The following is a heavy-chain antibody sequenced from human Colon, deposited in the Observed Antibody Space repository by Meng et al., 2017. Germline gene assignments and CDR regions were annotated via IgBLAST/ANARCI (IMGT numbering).Heavy chain of an antibody. Sequence: QQVQEAGPGMVKPSETLSLICTVSDAAISSSTYYWGWIRQPPGKGLEWIGTISYTGTTYYNPSLKSRVTMSVDTSKNQFSLKLSSVTAADTAVYYCARDHGASNWFYFWGQGTLVTVSS. J-gene: IGHJ5*01. D-gene: IGHD4-17*01. V-gene: IGHV4-39*07. CDR1: DAAISSSTYY. CDR2: ISYTGTT. CDR3: ARDHGASNWFYF.